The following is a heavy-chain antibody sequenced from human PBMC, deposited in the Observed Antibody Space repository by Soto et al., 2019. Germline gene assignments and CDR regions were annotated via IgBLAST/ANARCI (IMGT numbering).Heavy chain of an antibody. Sequence: EVQMVESGGGLVQPGGSLTLSCAASGFTFSSYSMNWVRQAPGKGLEWISYIRNSDTTSYADSVKGRFIISRDNSKNSLYLQMMSLRAADTAVYYCVRDYIFAFDIWGQGTVVTVSS. V-gene: IGHV3-48*01. J-gene: IGHJ3*02. CDR1: GFTFSSYS. CDR3: VRDYIFAFDI. CDR2: IRNSDTT. D-gene: IGHD2-21*01.